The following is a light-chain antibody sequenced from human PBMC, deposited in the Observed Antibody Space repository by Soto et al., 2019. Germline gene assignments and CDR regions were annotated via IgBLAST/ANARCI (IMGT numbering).Light chain of an antibody. CDR3: TSYAGNNSVV. CDR2: AVN. Sequence: QSVLTQPPSASGSPGQSVTISCTGTSSDVGGYDYVSWFQQHPGKAPKLMIYAVNKRPSGVPDRFSGSKSGNTAPLTVSGLQAEDAADYYCTSYAGNNSVVFGGGTKLTVL. J-gene: IGLJ2*01. V-gene: IGLV2-8*01. CDR1: SSDVGGYDY.